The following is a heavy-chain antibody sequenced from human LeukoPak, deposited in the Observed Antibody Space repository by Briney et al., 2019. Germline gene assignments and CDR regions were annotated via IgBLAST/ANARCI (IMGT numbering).Heavy chain of an antibody. D-gene: IGHD3-10*01. CDR1: GYTFTGYY. J-gene: IGHJ3*02. V-gene: IGHV1-2*02. CDR3: ARPDYYGSGSYAFDI. Sequence: ASVKVSFKASGYTFTGYYMHWVRQAPGQGLEWMGWINPNSGGTNYAQKFQGRVTMTRDTSISTAYMELSRLRSDDTAVYYCARPDYYGSGSYAFDIWGQGTMVTVSS. CDR2: INPNSGGT.